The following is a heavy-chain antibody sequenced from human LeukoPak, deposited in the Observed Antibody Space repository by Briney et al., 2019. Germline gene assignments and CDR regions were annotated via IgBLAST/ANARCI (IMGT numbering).Heavy chain of an antibody. CDR2: IRYDGTNK. CDR3: ARDLGQYYDTSDNWFDP. V-gene: IGHV3-30*02. D-gene: IGHD3-22*01. J-gene: IGHJ5*02. Sequence: QPWGSLRLSCAASGFTFSSYDIHWVRQAPGKGLEWVAFIRYDGTNKYYADSVKGRFTISRDSAKNTLNLQMNSLRAEDTAVYYCARDLGQYYDTSDNWFDPWGQGTLVTVSS. CDR1: GFTFSSYD.